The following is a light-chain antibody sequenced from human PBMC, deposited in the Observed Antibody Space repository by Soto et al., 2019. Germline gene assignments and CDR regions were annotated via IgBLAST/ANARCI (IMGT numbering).Light chain of an antibody. CDR1: SSNIGSNT. CDR2: SDN. Sequence: QLVLTQPPSASGTPGQRVTISCSGSSSNIGSNTVNWYQHLPGTAPKLLIDSDNQRPSGVPDRFSGSKSGTSASLAISGLQSEDEADYYCAAWDDSLNGPVFGGGTKLTVL. CDR3: AAWDDSLNGPV. V-gene: IGLV1-44*01. J-gene: IGLJ2*01.